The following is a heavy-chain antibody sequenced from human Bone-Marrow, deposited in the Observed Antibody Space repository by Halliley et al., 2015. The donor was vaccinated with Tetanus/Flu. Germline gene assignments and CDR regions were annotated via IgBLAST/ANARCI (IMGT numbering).Heavy chain of an antibody. V-gene: IGHV5-51*01. Sequence: QLVQSGAEMKKPGEPLKISCEGSGYHFSGYYIAWVRQMPGKGLEWMGFIYPGNSHTVYSPSFQGQVTISAGESITTAYLQWSSLRASDTAMYYCGRFGGPSCSNRYFDTWGQGALVTVSS. CDR3: GRFGGPSCSNRYFDT. D-gene: IGHD3-3*01. CDR1: GYHFSGYY. J-gene: IGHJ4*02. CDR2: IYPGNSHT.